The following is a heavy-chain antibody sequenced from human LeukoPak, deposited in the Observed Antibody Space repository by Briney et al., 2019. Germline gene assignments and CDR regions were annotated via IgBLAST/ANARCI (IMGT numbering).Heavy chain of an antibody. CDR2: IRYDGSNK. CDR1: GFTFSSYG. J-gene: IGHJ4*02. D-gene: IGHD5-12*01. CDR3: ARDKRAATRFPGVFDY. Sequence: PGGSLRLSCAASGFTFSSYGMHWVRQAPGKGLEWVTFIRYDGSNKYYADSVKGRFTISRDNSKNTLNLHMNRLRAEDTAVYYCARDKRAATRFPGVFDYWGQGTLVTVSS. V-gene: IGHV3-30*02.